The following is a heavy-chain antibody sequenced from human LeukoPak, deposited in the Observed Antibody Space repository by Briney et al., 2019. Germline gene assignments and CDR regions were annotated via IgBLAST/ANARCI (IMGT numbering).Heavy chain of an antibody. V-gene: IGHV3-33*06. CDR2: IWYDGSNK. D-gene: IGHD6-6*01. J-gene: IGHJ3*02. CDR3: AKDMGYSSSSGSDAFDI. CDR1: GFTFSSYG. Sequence: PGRSLRLSCAASGFTFSSYGMHWVRQAPGKGLEWVAVIWYDGSNKYYADSVKGRFTISRDNSKNTLYLQMNSLRAEDTALYYCAKDMGYSSSSGSDAFDIWGQGTMVTVSS.